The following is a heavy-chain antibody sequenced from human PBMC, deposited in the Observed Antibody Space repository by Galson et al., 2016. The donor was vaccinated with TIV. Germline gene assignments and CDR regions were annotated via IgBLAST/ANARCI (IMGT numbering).Heavy chain of an antibody. Sequence: SLRLSCAASGLTFSNTWMSWVRQAPGKGLEWVGHIRSFFDGGTTEYAAPVKGRFTISRDNSKNTLYLQMNSLRAEDTAVYFCARSGAISIFGVNVNYYGMDVWGQGTTVIVSS. CDR2: IRSFFDGGTT. CDR3: ARSGAISIFGVNVNYYGMDV. D-gene: IGHD3-3*01. CDR1: GLTFSNTW. J-gene: IGHJ6*02. V-gene: IGHV3-15*01.